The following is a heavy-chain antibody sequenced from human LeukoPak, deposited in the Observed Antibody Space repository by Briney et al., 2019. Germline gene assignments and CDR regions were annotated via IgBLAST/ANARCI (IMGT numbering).Heavy chain of an antibody. CDR1: GGSVSGGGYW. V-gene: IGHV4-61*08. CDR2: FYYSGNT. J-gene: IGHJ4*02. D-gene: IGHD6-6*01. Sequence: SETLSLTCTVSGGSVSGGGYWWSWIRQPPGKGLEWIGYFYYSGNTNYNPSLKSRVTISGDTSKNQFSLRLSSVIAADTAVYYCARGMYSSSSGSSIAYWGQGTLVTVSS. CDR3: ARGMYSSSSGSSIAY.